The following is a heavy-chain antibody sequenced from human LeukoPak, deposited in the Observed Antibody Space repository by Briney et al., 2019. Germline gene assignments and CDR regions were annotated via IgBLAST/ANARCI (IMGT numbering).Heavy chain of an antibody. V-gene: IGHV3-48*03. CDR3: ASSIAVAGRNFDY. CDR2: ISSSGGTT. Sequence: GGSLRLSCAASGFTFSSYEMNWVRQAPGKGLVKVSYISSSGGTTYYADSVKGRFTISRANAKNSLYLQMNSLRAEDTAVYYCASSIAVAGRNFDYWGQGTLVTVSS. J-gene: IGHJ4*02. D-gene: IGHD6-19*01. CDR1: GFTFSSYE.